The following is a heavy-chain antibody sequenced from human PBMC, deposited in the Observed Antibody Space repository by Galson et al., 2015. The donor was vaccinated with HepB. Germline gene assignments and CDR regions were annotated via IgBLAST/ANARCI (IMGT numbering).Heavy chain of an antibody. CDR1: GFTVSSNY. CDR2: IYSGGST. D-gene: IGHD3-9*01. J-gene: IGHJ6*02. V-gene: IGHV3-66*01. CDR3: ARSGPYYDIPKVYGMDV. Sequence: SLRLSCAASGFTVSSNYMSWVRQAPGKGLEWVSVIYSGGSTYYADSVKGRFTISRDNSKNTLYLQMNSLRAEDTAVYYCARSGPYYDIPKVYGMDVWGQGTTVTVSS.